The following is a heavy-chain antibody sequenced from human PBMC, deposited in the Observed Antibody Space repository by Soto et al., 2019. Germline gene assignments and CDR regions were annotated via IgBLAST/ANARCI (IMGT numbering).Heavy chain of an antibody. Sequence: GASVKVSCKASGYTFTSYDINWVRQATGQGLEWMGWMNPNSGNTGYAQKFQGRVTMTRNTSISTAYMELSSLRSEDTAVYYCARVTILYYDFWSGYPSGFDPWGQGTLVTVS. CDR2: MNPNSGNT. D-gene: IGHD3-3*01. V-gene: IGHV1-8*01. CDR3: ARVTILYYDFWSGYPSGFDP. CDR1: GYTFTSYD. J-gene: IGHJ5*02.